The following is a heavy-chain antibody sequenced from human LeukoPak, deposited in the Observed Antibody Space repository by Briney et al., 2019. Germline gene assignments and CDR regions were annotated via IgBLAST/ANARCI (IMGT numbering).Heavy chain of an antibody. CDR2: INSDGSEG. J-gene: IGHJ3*01. Sequence: GESLKISCAVSGFTFSGFWMSWSRQAPGKGLEWVASINSDGSEGYYADDVKGRFTISRDNAKNSLYLQINSLRAEDTAVYYCARSSYSSSSSVWGQGTMVTVSS. CDR3: ARSSYSSSSSV. D-gene: IGHD6-6*01. CDR1: GFTFSGFW. V-gene: IGHV3-7*03.